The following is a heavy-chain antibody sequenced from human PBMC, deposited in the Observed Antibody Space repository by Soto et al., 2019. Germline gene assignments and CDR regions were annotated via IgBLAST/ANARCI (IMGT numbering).Heavy chain of an antibody. J-gene: IGHJ6*02. CDR3: ARGEHSSSWYLPSYYYGMDV. CDR2: INHSGST. CDR1: GGSFSGYY. D-gene: IGHD6-13*01. V-gene: IGHV4-34*01. Sequence: SETLSLTCAVYGGSFSGYYWSWIRQPPGKGLEWIGEINHSGSTNYNPSLKSRVTISVDTSKNQFSLKLSSVTAADTAVYYCARGEHSSSWYLPSYYYGMDVWGQGTTVTVSS.